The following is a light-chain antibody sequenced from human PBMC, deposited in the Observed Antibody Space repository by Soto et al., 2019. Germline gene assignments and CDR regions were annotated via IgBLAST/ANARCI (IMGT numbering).Light chain of an antibody. CDR1: QSVSSY. CDR3: QQRSNWPRLT. CDR2: DAS. J-gene: IGKJ4*01. V-gene: IGKV3-11*01. Sequence: EIVLTQSPATLSLSPGERATLSCRASQSVSSYLAWYQQKPGQAPRLLIYDASNRSTGIPARFSGSGSGTDCTLTISSLEPKVFAVYYCQQRSNWPRLTFGGRTKVEIK.